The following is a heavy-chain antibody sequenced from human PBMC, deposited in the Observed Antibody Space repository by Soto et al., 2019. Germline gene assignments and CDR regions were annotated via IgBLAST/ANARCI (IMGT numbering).Heavy chain of an antibody. Sequence: QVQLVQSGAEVKKPGASVKVSCKASGYTFTSYYMHWVRQAPGQGLEWMGIINPSGGSTSYAQKFQGRVTMTRDTSTRTVYMEVSSLRSEDTAVYYCARRPRAVGYCSGGSCYSGKTSYGMDVWGQGTTVTVSS. CDR1: GYTFTSYY. J-gene: IGHJ6*02. V-gene: IGHV1-46*03. D-gene: IGHD2-15*01. CDR2: INPSGGST. CDR3: ARRPRAVGYCSGGSCYSGKTSYGMDV.